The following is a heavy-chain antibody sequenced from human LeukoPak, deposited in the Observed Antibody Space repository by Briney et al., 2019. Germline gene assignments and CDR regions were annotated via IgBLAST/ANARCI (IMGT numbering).Heavy chain of an antibody. CDR1: GGSISNYY. Sequence: PSETLSLTCTVSGGSISNYYWSWIRQTPGKGLERIGFISYSGSTNYNPSLKSRVTISVDTSKSQCSLKLSSVTAADTAVYYCARHYYGSGSYSVDFDYWGQGTLVTVSS. J-gene: IGHJ4*02. V-gene: IGHV4-59*08. CDR2: ISYSGST. CDR3: ARHYYGSGSYSVDFDY. D-gene: IGHD3-10*01.